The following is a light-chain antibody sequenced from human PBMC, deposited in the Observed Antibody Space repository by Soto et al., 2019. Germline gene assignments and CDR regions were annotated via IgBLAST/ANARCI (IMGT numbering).Light chain of an antibody. Sequence: EIVLTQSPGTLSLSPGERATLSCRASQSVSSNYLAWYQQRPGQAPRLLIYDASSSATGVPDRFSGSGSVTDFTLTISRLEPEDFAVYYCHQYGGSPGTLGQGTKVEIK. CDR1: QSVSSNY. V-gene: IGKV3-20*01. J-gene: IGKJ1*01. CDR2: DAS. CDR3: HQYGGSPGT.